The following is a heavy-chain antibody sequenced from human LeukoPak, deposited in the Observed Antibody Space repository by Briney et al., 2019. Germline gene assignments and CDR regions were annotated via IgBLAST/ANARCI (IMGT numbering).Heavy chain of an antibody. J-gene: IGHJ4*02. V-gene: IGHV1-2*02. CDR2: MNPVSGNA. D-gene: IGHD2-2*01. Sequence: ASVKVSCKASGYTFTGYYMHWVRQAPGQGLEWMGWMNPVSGNAGSAQKFQGRVTLTGDTSISTAYMELSSLRSDDTAVYHCARAPMGTAALYWGQGTLVTVSS. CDR3: ARAPMGTAALY. CDR1: GYTFTGYY.